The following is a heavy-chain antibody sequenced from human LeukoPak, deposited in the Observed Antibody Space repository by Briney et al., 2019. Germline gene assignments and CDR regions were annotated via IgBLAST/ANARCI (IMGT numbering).Heavy chain of an antibody. J-gene: IGHJ6*03. CDR3: ARETSQKGAHYMDV. CDR1: GYSISTGYY. Sequence: SETLSLTCTVSGYSISTGYYWSWIRQPPGKGLEWIGYIYYSGSTNYNPSLKSRVTISVDTSKNQFSLKLSSVTAADTAVYYCARETSQKGAHYMDVWGKGTTVTISS. CDR2: IYYSGST. V-gene: IGHV4-61*01. D-gene: IGHD3-16*01.